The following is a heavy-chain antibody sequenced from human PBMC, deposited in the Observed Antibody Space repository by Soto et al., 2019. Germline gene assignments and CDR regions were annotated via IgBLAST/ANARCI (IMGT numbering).Heavy chain of an antibody. CDR3: ARDQGYYGSGSYIHGMDV. J-gene: IGHJ6*02. CDR1: GGTFSSYA. CDR2: IIPIFGTA. Sequence: AASVKVSCKASGGTFSSYAISWVRQAPGQGLEWMGGIIPIFGTANYAQKFQGRVTITADESTSTAYMELSSLRSEDTAVYYCARDQGYYGSGSYIHGMDVWGQGTTVTVSS. D-gene: IGHD3-10*01. V-gene: IGHV1-69*13.